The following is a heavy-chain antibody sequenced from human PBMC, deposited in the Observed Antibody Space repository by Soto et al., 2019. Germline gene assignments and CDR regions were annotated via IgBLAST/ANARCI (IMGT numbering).Heavy chain of an antibody. CDR1: SGSFSGYY. V-gene: IGHV4-34*01. D-gene: IGHD6-25*01. CDR2: ISQSGNT. J-gene: IGHJ4*01. Sequence: PSETLSLTCSIYSGSFSGYYWSWIRQPPGKGLEWIGEISQSGNTNYSPSLKSRVSISIDTSMKQFSLNLASVSAADTAVYYCARDPKVSGSCQKRPELWGQGTMVT. CDR3: ARDPKVSGSCQKRPEL.